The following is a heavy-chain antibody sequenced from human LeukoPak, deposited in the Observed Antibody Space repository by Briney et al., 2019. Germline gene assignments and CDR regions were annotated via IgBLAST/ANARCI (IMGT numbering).Heavy chain of an antibody. V-gene: IGHV3-73*01. CDR1: RFTFSYSA. J-gene: IGHJ5*02. CDR2: IRGKGFSDPP. D-gene: IGHD3-16*01. CDR3: TVPQSGGNWFDP. Sequence: PGVTLKLSCAASRFTFSYSAIQWVRQAYGKGLEWVGRIRGKGFSDPPAYAAWVKDRFTISRDDSESTAYLQMNSLKAEDTAVYYCTVPQSGGNWFDPWGPGTQVTVSS.